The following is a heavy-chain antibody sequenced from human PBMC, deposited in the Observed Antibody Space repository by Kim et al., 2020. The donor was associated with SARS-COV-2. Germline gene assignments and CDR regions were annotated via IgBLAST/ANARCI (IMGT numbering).Heavy chain of an antibody. CDR3: ARQLYYYGSGSYWFDH. J-gene: IGHJ5*02. CDR2: INHSGST. V-gene: IGHV4-34*01. CDR1: GGSFSGYY. D-gene: IGHD3-10*01. Sequence: SETLSLTCAVYGGSFSGYYWSWIRQPPGKGLEWIGEINHSGSTNYNPSLKSRVTISVDTSKNQFSLKLSSVTAADTAVYYCARQLYYYGSGSYWFDHWGQGTLVTVSS.